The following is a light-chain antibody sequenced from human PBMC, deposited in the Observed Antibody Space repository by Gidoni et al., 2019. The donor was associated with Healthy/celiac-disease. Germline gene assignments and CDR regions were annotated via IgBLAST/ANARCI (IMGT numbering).Light chain of an antibody. J-gene: IGLJ2*01. Sequence: SVLPPPPSASGPPGHRVTISCSGSSSNIGSNTVTWDQQLPGTAPQLLIYSNNQRPSGVPDRFSGSKSGTSASLAISGLQSEDEAEYYCAAWDDSLNGPVVGGGTKLTVL. CDR1: SSNIGSNT. CDR3: AAWDDSLNGPV. CDR2: SNN. V-gene: IGLV1-44*01.